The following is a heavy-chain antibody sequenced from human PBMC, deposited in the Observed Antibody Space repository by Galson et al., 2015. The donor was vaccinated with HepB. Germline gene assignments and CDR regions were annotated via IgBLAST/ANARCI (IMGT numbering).Heavy chain of an antibody. J-gene: IGHJ6*02. Sequence: SVKVSCKASGGTFSSYAISWVRQAPGQGLEWMGGIIPIFGTANYAQKFQGRVTITADESTSTAYMELSSLRSEDTAVYYCARYITMVRGVISPYYYYGMDVWGQGTTVTVSS. CDR1: GGTFSSYA. CDR3: ARYITMVRGVISPYYYYGMDV. D-gene: IGHD3-10*01. V-gene: IGHV1-69*13. CDR2: IIPIFGTA.